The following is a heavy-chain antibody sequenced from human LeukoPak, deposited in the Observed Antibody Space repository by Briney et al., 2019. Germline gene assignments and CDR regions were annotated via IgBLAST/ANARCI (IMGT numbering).Heavy chain of an antibody. V-gene: IGHV4-31*03. CDR3: ASTGSYRDY. D-gene: IGHD1-26*01. CDR2: IYYSGST. J-gene: IGHJ4*02. Sequence: SQTLSLTCTVSGGSISSGGYHWSWIRQHPGKGLEWIGYIYYSGSTYYNPSLKSRVTISVDTSKNQFSLKLSSVTAADTAVYYCASTGSYRDYWGQGTLVTVSS. CDR1: GGSISSGGYH.